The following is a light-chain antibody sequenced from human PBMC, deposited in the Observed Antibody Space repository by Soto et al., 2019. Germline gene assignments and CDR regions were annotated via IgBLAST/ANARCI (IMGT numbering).Light chain of an antibody. CDR1: QSIATY. Sequence: SQRTQYTSSLSASVGDRVTISCRASQSIATYLNWYQQKPGKAPNLLIYEASSLQSGVPSGFSGTGSGTDFTLTISSLQPEDFATYYCQQTYSTPRTFGQGTKVDI. CDR3: QQTYSTPRT. V-gene: IGKV1-39*01. CDR2: EAS. J-gene: IGKJ1*01.